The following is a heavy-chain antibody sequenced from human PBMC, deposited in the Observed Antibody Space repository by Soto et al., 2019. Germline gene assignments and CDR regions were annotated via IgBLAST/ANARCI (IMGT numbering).Heavy chain of an antibody. J-gene: IGHJ5*01. CDR3: ARGRYCLTGRCFPNWFDS. CDR1: GGSISSDDYY. CDR2: IHYSGTT. D-gene: IGHD2-15*01. V-gene: IGHV4-30-4*08. Sequence: PSETLSLTCTVAGGSISSDDYYWSWIRQHPGKGLEWIGYIHYSGTTYYNPSFESRVAISLDTSKSQFSLTVTSVTAADTAVYFCARGRYCLTGRCFPNWFDSWGQGTLVTVSS.